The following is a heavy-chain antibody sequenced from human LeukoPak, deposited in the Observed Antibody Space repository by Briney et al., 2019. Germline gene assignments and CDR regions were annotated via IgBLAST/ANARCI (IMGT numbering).Heavy chain of an antibody. CDR3: ARVEGHGDPTAATFDY. Sequence: SETLSLTCTVSGASLRSYYWSWIRQPPGKGLEYIGYIYYSGGTNYNPSLTSRLTISVDTSKNQFSLKLSSVTAADTAVYYCARVEGHGDPTAATFDYWGQGTLVTVSS. D-gene: IGHD4-17*01. CDR1: GASLRSYY. V-gene: IGHV4-59*01. CDR2: IYYSGGT. J-gene: IGHJ4*02.